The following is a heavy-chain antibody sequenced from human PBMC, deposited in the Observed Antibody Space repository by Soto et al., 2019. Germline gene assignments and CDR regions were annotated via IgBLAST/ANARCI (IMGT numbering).Heavy chain of an antibody. CDR1: GGPFSGYY. V-gene: IGHV4-34*01. J-gene: IGHJ5*02. Sequence: QVQLQQWGAGLLKPSETLSLTCAVSGGPFSGYYWSWIRQPPGKGLEWIGEINHSGSTNYNPSLKSRATIAVDTAKNQFSLKLSSVTAADTAVHYCARPYGELDPWGQGTLVTVSS. CDR2: INHSGST. CDR3: ARPYGELDP. D-gene: IGHD4-17*01.